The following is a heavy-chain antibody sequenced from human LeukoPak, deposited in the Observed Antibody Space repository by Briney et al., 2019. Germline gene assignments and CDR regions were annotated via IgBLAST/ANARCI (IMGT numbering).Heavy chain of an antibody. J-gene: IGHJ4*02. D-gene: IGHD1-1*01. Sequence: PGGSLRLSCAASGFTFNDYWMHWVRQAPGKGLVWVSHINNDGSITNYADSVKGRFTVSRDNAKSTVFLKMNSLRVEDTAVYYCARGPPGFRVGDYWGQGTLVTVSS. V-gene: IGHV3-74*01. CDR2: INNDGSIT. CDR3: ARGPPGFRVGDY. CDR1: GFTFNDYW.